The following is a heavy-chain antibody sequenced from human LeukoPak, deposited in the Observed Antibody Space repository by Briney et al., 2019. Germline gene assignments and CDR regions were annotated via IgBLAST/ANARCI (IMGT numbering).Heavy chain of an antibody. V-gene: IGHV4-34*01. Sequence: SETLSLTCTVSGGSISGYYWSWIRQPPGKGLEWIGEINHSGSTNYNPSLKSRVTISVDTSKNQFSLKLSSVTAADTAVYYCARGFIAVAPDAFDIWGQGTMVTVSS. CDR1: GGSISGYY. CDR2: INHSGST. D-gene: IGHD6-19*01. CDR3: ARGFIAVAPDAFDI. J-gene: IGHJ3*02.